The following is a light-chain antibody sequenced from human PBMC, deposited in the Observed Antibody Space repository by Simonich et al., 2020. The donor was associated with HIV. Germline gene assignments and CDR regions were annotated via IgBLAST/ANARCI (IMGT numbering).Light chain of an antibody. J-gene: IGKJ3*01. Sequence: EIVLTQSPDFQSVTPKEKVTITCQASQSIGSSLHWYQQQPGQSQKLPLKYASHSISGVPSRFTGSGSGTDFTLTINSLEAEDATTYYCHQSSSLPFTFGPGTKVDIK. CDR3: HQSSSLPFT. V-gene: IGKV6-21*02. CDR2: YAS. CDR1: QSIGSS.